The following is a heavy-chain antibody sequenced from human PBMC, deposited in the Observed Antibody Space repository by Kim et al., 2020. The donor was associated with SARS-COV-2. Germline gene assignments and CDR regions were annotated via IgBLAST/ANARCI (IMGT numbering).Heavy chain of an antibody. V-gene: IGHV3-23*01. D-gene: IGHD6-13*01. CDR1: GFTFSSYA. Sequence: GGSLRLSCAASGFTFSSYAMSWVRQAPGKGLEWVSAISCSGGSTYYADSVKGRFTISRDNSKNTLYLQMNSLRAEDTAVYYCAKNEAAVTRSWFDSWGQGTLVTVSS. CDR2: ISCSGGST. J-gene: IGHJ5*01. CDR3: AKNEAAVTRSWFDS.